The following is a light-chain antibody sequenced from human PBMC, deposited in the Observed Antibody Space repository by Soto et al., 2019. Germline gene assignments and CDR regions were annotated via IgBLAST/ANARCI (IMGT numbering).Light chain of an antibody. CDR3: QQSYSTPRT. CDR1: QSISSY. CDR2: AAS. V-gene: IGKV1-39*01. J-gene: IGKJ1*01. Sequence: GGRVTITCRASQSISSYLNWYQQKPGKAPKLLIYAASSLQSGVPSRFSGSGSGTDFTLTISSLQPEDFATYYCQQSYSTPRTLAQGTKVDIK.